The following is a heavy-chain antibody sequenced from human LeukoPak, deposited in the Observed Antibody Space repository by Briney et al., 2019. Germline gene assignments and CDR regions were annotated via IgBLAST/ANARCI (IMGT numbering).Heavy chain of an antibody. Sequence: SETLSLTCAVYGGSFSGYYWSWIRQPPGKGLEWIWEINHSGSTNYNPSLKSRGTISVDTSKNQFSLKLSSVTAADTAVYYCAREDTVTRVLDYWGQGTLVTVSS. V-gene: IGHV4-34*01. J-gene: IGHJ4*02. D-gene: IGHD4-17*01. CDR1: GGSFSGYY. CDR3: AREDTVTRVLDY. CDR2: INHSGST.